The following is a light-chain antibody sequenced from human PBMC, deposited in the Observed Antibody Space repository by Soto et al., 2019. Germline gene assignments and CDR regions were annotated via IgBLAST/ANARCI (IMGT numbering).Light chain of an antibody. J-gene: IGKJ4*01. V-gene: IGKV3-15*01. CDR1: QSVSSN. Sequence: EIVMTQSPATLSVSPGERATLSCRASQSVSSNLAWYQHKPGQAPRLLIYGASTRATGIPARFSGSGSGTEFTLTISSLQSEDFAVYYCQQYNNWPSLTFGGGTRWIS. CDR3: QQYNNWPSLT. CDR2: GAS.